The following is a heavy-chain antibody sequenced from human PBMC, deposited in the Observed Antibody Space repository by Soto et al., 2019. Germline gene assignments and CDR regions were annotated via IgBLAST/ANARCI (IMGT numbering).Heavy chain of an antibody. Sequence: EVQLLESGGGLVQPGGSLRLSCAASGFTFNTYAMSWVRQAPGKGLEWVSSISVSGGRTYYADSVKGRFTISRDNSKNTLFQQMNRLRAEDTAFYYCVSWGDLLLYRWFDPWGQGSLVTVSS. V-gene: IGHV3-23*01. CDR2: ISVSGGRT. CDR1: GFTFNTYA. J-gene: IGHJ5*02. D-gene: IGHD7-27*01. CDR3: VSWGDLLLYRWFDP.